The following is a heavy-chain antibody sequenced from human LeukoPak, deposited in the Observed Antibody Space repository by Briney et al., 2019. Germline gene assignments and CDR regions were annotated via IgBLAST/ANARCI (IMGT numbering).Heavy chain of an antibody. D-gene: IGHD2-2*01. CDR2: MNPNSGNT. CDR1: GYTFTSYD. CDR3: ARYGVPAAQYYFDY. J-gene: IGHJ4*02. V-gene: IGHV1-8*01. Sequence: ASVKVSCKASGYTFTSYDINWVRQATGQGLEWMGWMNPNSGNTGYAQKFQSRVTMTRNTSISTAYMELSSLRSEDTAVYYCARYGVPAAQYYFDYWGQGTLVTVPS.